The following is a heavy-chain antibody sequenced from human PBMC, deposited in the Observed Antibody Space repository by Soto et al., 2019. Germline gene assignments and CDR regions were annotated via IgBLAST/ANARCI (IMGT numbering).Heavy chain of an antibody. CDR3: ARGYDYYYYYYGMDV. Sequence: GGSLRLSCAASGFTFSNYWMHWVRQAPGKGLEWVSRINWNGGSTCYADSVKGRFTISRDNAKNSLYLRMNSLRAEDTALYYCARGYDYYYYYYGMDVWGQGTTVTVSS. D-gene: IGHD3-3*01. CDR2: INWNGGST. J-gene: IGHJ6*02. V-gene: IGHV3-20*04. CDR1: GFTFSNYW.